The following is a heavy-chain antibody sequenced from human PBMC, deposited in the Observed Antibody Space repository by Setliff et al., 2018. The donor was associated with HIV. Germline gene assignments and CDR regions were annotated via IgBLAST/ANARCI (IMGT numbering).Heavy chain of an antibody. CDR2: ISAYNGNT. V-gene: IGHV1-18*01. D-gene: IGHD5-12*01. CDR3: VRDGYNNWDLDH. J-gene: IGHJ4*02. Sequence: ASVKVSCKASGYTFTSYGLSWVRQAPGQGLEWVGWISAYNGNTNYAQKFQERVTITRDMSTSRAYMELSGLRTEDTAMYYCVRDGYNNWDLDHWGQGTLVTVSS. CDR1: GYTFTSYG.